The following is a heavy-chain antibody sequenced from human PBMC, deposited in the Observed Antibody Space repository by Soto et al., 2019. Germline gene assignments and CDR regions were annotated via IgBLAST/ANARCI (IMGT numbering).Heavy chain of an antibody. D-gene: IGHD3-22*01. CDR3: ARERGVYYDSSGSPLDY. J-gene: IGHJ4*02. V-gene: IGHV3-33*01. CDR2: IWYDGSNK. CDR1: GFTFSSYG. Sequence: QVQLVESGGGVVQPGRSLRLSCAASGFTFSSYGMHWVRQAPGKGLEWVAVIWYDGSNKYYADSVKGRFTISRDNSKNTLDLQMNSLRAEDTAVYNCARERGVYYDSSGSPLDYWGQGTLVTVSS.